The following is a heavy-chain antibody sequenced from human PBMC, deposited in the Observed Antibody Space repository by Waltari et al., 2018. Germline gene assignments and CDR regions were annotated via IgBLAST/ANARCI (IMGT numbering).Heavy chain of an antibody. CDR2: ISWDGGST. CDR1: GFTFDADA. V-gene: IGHV3-43D*04. Sequence: EVQLVESGGVVVQPGGSLRLSCAAAGFTFDADAMHWVRQAPGKGLEWVSLISWDGGSTYYADSVKGRFTISRDNSKNSLYLQMNSLRAEDTALYYCAKDAFDIWGQGTMVTVSS. CDR3: AKDAFDI. J-gene: IGHJ3*02.